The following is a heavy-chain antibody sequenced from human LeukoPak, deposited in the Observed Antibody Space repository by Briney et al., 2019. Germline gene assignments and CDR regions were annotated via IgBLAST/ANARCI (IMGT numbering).Heavy chain of an antibody. Sequence: ASVKVSCKASGYAFSGYYIHWVRQAPGQGLEWMGWINPNSGGTNYAQRFQGRVTMTRDTSISTAYMDLSRLRPDDTAVYYCARVDSTGYYRGRGPIDYWGQGTLVTVSS. CDR3: ARVDSTGYYRGRGPIDY. D-gene: IGHD3-22*01. CDR1: GYAFSGYY. J-gene: IGHJ4*02. V-gene: IGHV1-2*02. CDR2: INPNSGGT.